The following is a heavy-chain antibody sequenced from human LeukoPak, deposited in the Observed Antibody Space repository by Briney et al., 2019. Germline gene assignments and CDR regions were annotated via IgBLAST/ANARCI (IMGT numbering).Heavy chain of an antibody. CDR2: ISYDGNNK. V-gene: IGHV3-30*18. Sequence: QPGGSLRLSCAASGFTFSSYGMHWVRQAPGKGLEWVAVISYDGNNKYYADSVKGRFTISRDNSKNTLYLQMNSLRAEDTAMYCCAKDLLVYYGSGRTFYYYYGMDVWGQGTTVTVSS. J-gene: IGHJ6*02. CDR3: AKDLLVYYGSGRTFYYYYGMDV. CDR1: GFTFSSYG. D-gene: IGHD3-10*01.